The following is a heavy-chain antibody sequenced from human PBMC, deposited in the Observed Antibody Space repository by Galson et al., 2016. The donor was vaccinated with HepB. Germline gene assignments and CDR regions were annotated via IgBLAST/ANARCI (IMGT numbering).Heavy chain of an antibody. D-gene: IGHD6-19*01. CDR2: IYHSGTT. CDR1: GYSISSGYY. Sequence: TLSLTCTVSGYSISSGYYWDWIRQPPGKGLEWIGSIYHSGTTYYNPSLKSRVTMSVDTSKNQFSLKLRSVTAADTAMYFCARDTREDLSGRFYWYFDLWGRGTLVTVSS. J-gene: IGHJ2*01. CDR3: ARDTREDLSGRFYWYFDL. V-gene: IGHV4-38-2*02.